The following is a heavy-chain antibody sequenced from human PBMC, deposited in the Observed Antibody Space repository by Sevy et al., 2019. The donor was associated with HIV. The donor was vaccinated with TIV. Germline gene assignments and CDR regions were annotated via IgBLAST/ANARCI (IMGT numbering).Heavy chain of an antibody. V-gene: IGHV1-2*04. CDR1: GYTFTGYY. CDR2: INPNSGGT. J-gene: IGHJ3*02. CDR3: AREGEMGAFDI. Sequence: ASVKVSCKASGYTFTGYYMDWVRQAPGQGLEWMGWINPNSGGTNYAQKFQGWVTMTRDTSISTAYMGLSRLRSDDTAVYYCAREGEMGAFDIWGQGTMVTVSS. D-gene: IGHD1-26*01.